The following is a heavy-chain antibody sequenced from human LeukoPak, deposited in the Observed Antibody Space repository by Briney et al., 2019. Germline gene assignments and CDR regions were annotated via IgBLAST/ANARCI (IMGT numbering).Heavy chain of an antibody. CDR1: GASINSYY. CDR2: INYSRNT. Sequence: PSQTLSLTCTVPGASINSYYWSWIRQPPAKGLEWVGYINYSRNTNYTPSLKSRVTISVDTSKKQFSLKLRLVTAADTAVYYCARNGAAAGNYYYYRMDVWGQETTPTV. CDR3: ARNGAAAGNYYYYRMDV. D-gene: IGHD6-13*01. V-gene: IGHV4-59*01. J-gene: IGHJ6*02.